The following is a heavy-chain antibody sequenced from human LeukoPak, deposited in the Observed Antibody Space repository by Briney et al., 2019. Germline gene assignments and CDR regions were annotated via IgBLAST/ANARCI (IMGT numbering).Heavy chain of an antibody. CDR1: GGTFSSYA. Sequence: SVKVSCKASGGTFSSYAISWVRQAPGQGLEWMGGIIPIFGTANYAQKFQGRVTITADESTSTAYMELSSLRSEDTAVYYCARSRIAVAGTLDYWGQGTLVTVSS. CDR3: ARSRIAVAGTLDY. J-gene: IGHJ4*02. V-gene: IGHV1-69*01. D-gene: IGHD6-19*01. CDR2: IIPIFGTA.